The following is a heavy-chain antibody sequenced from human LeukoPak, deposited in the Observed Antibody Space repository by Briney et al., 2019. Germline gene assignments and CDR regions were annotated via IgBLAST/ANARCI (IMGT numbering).Heavy chain of an antibody. Sequence: GGSLRLSCAASGFTFNRDWTAWVRQAPGKGLEWVANIKEDGSEKNYVDSVKGRFTISRDNAVNSVYLQMNDLSAEDTGVYYCATKEPSTSGWSYWGQGTLVTVSS. CDR3: ATKEPSTSGWSY. V-gene: IGHV3-7*01. D-gene: IGHD6-19*01. J-gene: IGHJ4*02. CDR2: IKEDGSEK. CDR1: GFTFNRDW.